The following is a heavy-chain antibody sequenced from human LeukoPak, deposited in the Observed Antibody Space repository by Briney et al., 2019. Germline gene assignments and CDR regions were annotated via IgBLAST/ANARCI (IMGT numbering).Heavy chain of an antibody. CDR3: ARGPYYYDSSGYLNY. CDR1: GGSISNYS. D-gene: IGHD3-22*01. Sequence: PSETLSLTCTVSGGSISNYSWSWIRQPPGKGLEWIGEINHSGSTNYNPSLKSRVTLSVDTSKNQFSLKLSSVTAADTAVYYCARGPYYYDSSGYLNYWGQGTLVTVSS. V-gene: IGHV4-34*01. J-gene: IGHJ4*02. CDR2: INHSGST.